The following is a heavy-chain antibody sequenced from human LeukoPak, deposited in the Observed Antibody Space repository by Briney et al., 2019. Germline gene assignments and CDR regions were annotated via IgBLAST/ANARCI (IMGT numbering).Heavy chain of an antibody. CDR2: IRYDGSNK. CDR1: GFTFSSYG. Sequence: GGSLRLSCAASGFTFSSYGMHWVRQAPGKGLEWVAFIRYDGSNKYYADSVKGRFTISKDISKDTLYLQMNSLRAEDTAVYYCARIHGYLGWLQLGPFDPWGQGTLVTVSS. CDR3: ARIHGYLGWLQLGPFDP. V-gene: IGHV3-30*02. J-gene: IGHJ5*02. D-gene: IGHD5-24*01.